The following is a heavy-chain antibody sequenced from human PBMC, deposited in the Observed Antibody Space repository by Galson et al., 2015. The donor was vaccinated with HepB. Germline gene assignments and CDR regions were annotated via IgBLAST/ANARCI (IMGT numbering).Heavy chain of an antibody. V-gene: IGHV3-30*18. CDR2: ISYDGSNK. D-gene: IGHD6-19*01. CDR1: GFSFSSYA. CDR3: AKDGGYTNGWHCGDY. Sequence: SLRLSCAAPGFSFSSYAMHWVRQAPGKGLEWVAVISYDGSNKYYADSVQGRFTISRDNSKNTLYLQMNSLRTEDTAVYYCAKDGGYTNGWHCGDYWGQGTLVTVSS. J-gene: IGHJ4*02.